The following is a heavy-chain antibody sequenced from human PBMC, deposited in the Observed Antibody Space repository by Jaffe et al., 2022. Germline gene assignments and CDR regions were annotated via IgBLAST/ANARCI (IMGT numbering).Heavy chain of an antibody. CDR1: GFTFDDYA. V-gene: IGHV3-9*01. CDR2: ISWNSGSI. CDR3: AKDNGYSSGWYYFDY. D-gene: IGHD6-19*01. Sequence: EVQLVESGGGLVQPGRSLRLSCAASGFTFDDYAMHWVRQAPGKGLEWVSGISWNSGSIGYADSVKGRFTISRDNAKNSLYLQMNSLRAEDTALYYCAKDNGYSSGWYYFDYWGQGTLVTVSS. J-gene: IGHJ4*02.